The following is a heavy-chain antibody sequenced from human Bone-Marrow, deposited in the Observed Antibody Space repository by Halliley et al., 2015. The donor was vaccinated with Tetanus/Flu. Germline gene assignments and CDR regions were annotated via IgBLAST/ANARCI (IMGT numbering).Heavy chain of an antibody. V-gene: IGHV5-10-1*01. J-gene: IGHJ6*02. Sequence: QLVQSGAEVKKPGESLRMSCKGSGDSFTSYWITWVRQTPGKGLEWMGRIFPSDSYISYNPSFQGHVRISADKSITTAYLQWNSLKASFPAAYYCARGVFGMDGGGQGSTVTVSS. CDR1: GDSFTSYW. CDR3: ARGVFGMDG. CDR2: IFPSDSYI.